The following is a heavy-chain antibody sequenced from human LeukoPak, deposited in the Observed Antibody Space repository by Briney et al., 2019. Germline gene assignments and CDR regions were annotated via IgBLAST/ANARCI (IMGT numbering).Heavy chain of an antibody. Sequence: GGSLRLSCAASGFTFSSYAMSWVRQAPGKGLEWVSAISGSGGSTYYADSVKGRFTISRDNSKNTLYLQMNSLRAEDTAVYYCAKRSGYDFWSGYPGGYWGQGTLVTVSS. D-gene: IGHD3-3*01. J-gene: IGHJ4*02. V-gene: IGHV3-23*01. CDR1: GFTFSSYA. CDR3: AKRSGYDFWSGYPGGY. CDR2: ISGSGGST.